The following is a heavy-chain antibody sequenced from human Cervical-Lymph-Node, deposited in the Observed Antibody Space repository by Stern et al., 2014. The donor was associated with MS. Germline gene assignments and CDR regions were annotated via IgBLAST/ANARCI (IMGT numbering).Heavy chain of an antibody. CDR1: GYTFINSG. CDR2: ISAYSGNT. CDR3: ARGGIVNNWFDP. D-gene: IGHD1-26*01. Sequence: VQLVESGAEVKKPGASVKVSCKTSGYTFINSGISWVRQAPAQGLEWMGWISAYSGNTEYAQEFQGRVTMTTDTSTITAYMELRSLRSDDTAVYYCARGGIVNNWFDPWGQGTLVTVSS. J-gene: IGHJ5*02. V-gene: IGHV1-18*01.